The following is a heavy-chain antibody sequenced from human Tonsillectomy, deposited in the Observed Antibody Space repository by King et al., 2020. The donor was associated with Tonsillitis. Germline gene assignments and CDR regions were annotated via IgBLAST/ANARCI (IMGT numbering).Heavy chain of an antibody. Sequence: QLQESGPGLVKPSETLSLTCTVAGGSISSSSYYWGWIRQPPGKGLEWIGSIYYSGSTYYNPSLKSRVTISVDTSKNQFSLKLNSVTAAESAVYYCARVISHTSGWYPDYWGQGTLVTVS. J-gene: IGHJ4*02. CDR2: IYYSGST. CDR3: ARVISHTSGWYPDY. D-gene: IGHD6-19*01. CDR1: GGSISSSSYY. V-gene: IGHV4-39*07.